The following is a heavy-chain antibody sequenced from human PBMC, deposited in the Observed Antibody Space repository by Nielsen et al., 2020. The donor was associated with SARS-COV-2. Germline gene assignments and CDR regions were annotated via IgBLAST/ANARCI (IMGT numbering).Heavy chain of an antibody. V-gene: IGHV1-69*13. Sequence: SVKVSCKASGGTFSSYAISWVRQAPGRGLEWMGGIIPIFGTANYAQKFQGRVTITADESTSTAYMELSSLRSEDTAVYYCATHFGELLSLYDAFDIWGQGTMVTVSS. CDR3: ATHFGELLSLYDAFDI. CDR2: IIPIFGTA. J-gene: IGHJ3*02. D-gene: IGHD3-10*01. CDR1: GGTFSSYA.